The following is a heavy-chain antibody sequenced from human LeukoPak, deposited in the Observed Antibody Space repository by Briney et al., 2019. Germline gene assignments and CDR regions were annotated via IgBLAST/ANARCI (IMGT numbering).Heavy chain of an antibody. V-gene: IGHV3-30*02. J-gene: IGHJ6*03. CDR2: IRYDGSNK. CDR3: AKDLRRAVDDYYMDV. CDR1: GFTFSSYG. Sequence: PGGSLRLSCAASGFTFSSYGMHWVRQAPGKGLEWVAFIRYDGSNKYYADSVKGRFTISRDNSKNTLYLQMNSLRSEDTAVYYCAKDLRRAVDDYYMDVWGKGTTVTVSS. D-gene: IGHD6-19*01.